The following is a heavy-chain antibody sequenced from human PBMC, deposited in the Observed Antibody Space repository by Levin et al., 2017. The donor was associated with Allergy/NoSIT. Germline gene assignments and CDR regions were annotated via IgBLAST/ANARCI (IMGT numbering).Heavy chain of an antibody. Sequence: GESLKISCQGSGYYFISYWIAWVRQMPGKGLEWMGSVYPPDSDTTYSPSFLGQVTISVDKSLRTAYLQWSSLKPLDTAVYYCAKIDSDPDYGLHVWGQGTTVIVSS. CDR1: GYYFISYW. CDR3: AKIDSDPDYGLHV. V-gene: IGHV5-51*01. J-gene: IGHJ6*02. CDR2: VYPPDSDT. D-gene: IGHD3-10*01.